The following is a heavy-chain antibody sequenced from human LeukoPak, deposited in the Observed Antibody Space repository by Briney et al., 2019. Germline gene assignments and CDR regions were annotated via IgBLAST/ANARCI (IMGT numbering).Heavy chain of an antibody. CDR2: IYYSGST. Sequence: PSETLSLTCTVSGGSISSYYWSWIRQPPGKGLEWIGYIYYSGSTNYNPSLKSRVTISVDTSKNQFSLKLSSVIAADTAVYYCAGTGGITIFGVVTPPWYFDYWGQGTLVTVSS. J-gene: IGHJ4*02. D-gene: IGHD3-3*01. V-gene: IGHV4-59*01. CDR3: AGTGGITIFGVVTPPWYFDY. CDR1: GGSISSYY.